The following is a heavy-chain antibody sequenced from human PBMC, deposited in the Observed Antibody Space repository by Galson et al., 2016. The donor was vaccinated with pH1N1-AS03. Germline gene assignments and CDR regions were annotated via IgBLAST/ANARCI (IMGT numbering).Heavy chain of an antibody. J-gene: IGHJ4*02. Sequence: SLRLSCAASGFPFSGYSMNWVRQAPGEGLEWVSFISTISSSIYDADSVKGRFTISRDNSQNLLYLQMNSLRDEDTAVYYCARDGPPQGISVAGSFDFWGQGTLVTVSS. D-gene: IGHD6-19*01. V-gene: IGHV3-21*01. CDR3: ARDGPPQGISVAGSFDF. CDR1: GFPFSGYS. CDR2: ISTISSSI.